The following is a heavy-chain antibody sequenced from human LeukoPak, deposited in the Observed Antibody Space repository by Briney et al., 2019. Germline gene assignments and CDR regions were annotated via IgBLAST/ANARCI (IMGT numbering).Heavy chain of an antibody. CDR2: ISSSSSTI. J-gene: IGHJ4*02. D-gene: IGHD5-24*01. Sequence: GGSLRLSCAASGFTFSSYSMNWVRQAPGKGLEWVSYISSSSSTIYYADSVKGRFTISRDNAKNSLYLQMNSLRDEDTAVYYCASLRLSRDGYNLGYFDYWGQGTLVTVSS. CDR1: GFTFSSYS. CDR3: ASLRLSRDGYNLGYFDY. V-gene: IGHV3-48*02.